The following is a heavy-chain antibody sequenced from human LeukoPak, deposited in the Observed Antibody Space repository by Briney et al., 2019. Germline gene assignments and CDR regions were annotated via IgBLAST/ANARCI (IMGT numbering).Heavy chain of an antibody. CDR3: ARPNRGYSYAGLDAFDI. V-gene: IGHV5-51*01. Sequence: GASLQISWKGSGSRFTSYWIGWVRQLPGKGLEWIRIIYPGDSDTRYSPSRQGQVTISADKSISTAYLQWSSLKATDTAMYYCARPNRGYSYAGLDAFDIWGQGTMVTVSS. CDR2: IYPGDSDT. CDR1: GSRFTSYW. J-gene: IGHJ3*02. D-gene: IGHD5-18*01.